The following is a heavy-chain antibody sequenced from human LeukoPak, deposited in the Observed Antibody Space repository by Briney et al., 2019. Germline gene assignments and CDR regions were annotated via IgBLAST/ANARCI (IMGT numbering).Heavy chain of an antibody. J-gene: IGHJ4*02. D-gene: IGHD3-10*01. CDR3: ATNYVSGNTDHYFDY. Sequence: GGSLRLSCAASGFTFTGYAMHWVRQAPGKGLEWVTVVGSDGTEKYYADSVKGRFTVSRDNSKSTLFLQMNSLTAEDTAVYYCATNYVSGNTDHYFDYWGQGTLVTVSS. CDR2: VGSDGTEK. V-gene: IGHV3-33*01. CDR1: GFTFTGYA.